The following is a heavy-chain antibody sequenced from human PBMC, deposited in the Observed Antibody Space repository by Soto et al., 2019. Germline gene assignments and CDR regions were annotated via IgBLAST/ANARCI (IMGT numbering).Heavy chain of an antibody. V-gene: IGHV4-59*08. D-gene: IGHD4-17*01. Sequence: QVQLQESGPGLVKPSETLSLTCTVSGGSISSYYWSWIRQPPGKGLEWFGYIYYSGSTNYNPSLKSRVTISVDTSKNQFSLKLSSVTAADTAVYYCARLLRGASDYLDYWGQGTLVTVSS. CDR1: GGSISSYY. CDR3: ARLLRGASDYLDY. J-gene: IGHJ4*02. CDR2: IYYSGST.